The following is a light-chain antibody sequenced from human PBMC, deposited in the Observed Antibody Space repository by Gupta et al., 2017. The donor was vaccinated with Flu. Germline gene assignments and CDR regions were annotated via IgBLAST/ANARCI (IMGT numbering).Light chain of an antibody. CDR1: TSDVGGYDY. J-gene: IGLJ1*01. CDR2: NVN. V-gene: IGLV2-11*01. CDR3: CSYAGSYSYI. Sequence: QSALTQPRSVSASPGQSVPFSCTGTTSDVGGYDYVSWYQHHPGKAPKLMIYNVNQRPSGGPDRFSGSKSGNTASLTIVGLQAEDEADYDCCSYAGSYSYIFGSGTSVSVL.